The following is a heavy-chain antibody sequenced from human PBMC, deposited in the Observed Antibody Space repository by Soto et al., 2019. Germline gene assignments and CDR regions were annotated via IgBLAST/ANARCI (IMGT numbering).Heavy chain of an antibody. Sequence: QVQLVQSGAEEKKPGASVKVSCKASGYTFTSYAMHWVRQAPGQRLEWMGWINAGNGNTKYSQKLQGRVTITRDTSASTAYMELSSLRAEDTAVYYCARGITLPTPLDYCGQGTLVTVSS. CDR2: INAGNGNT. D-gene: IGHD1-20*01. J-gene: IGHJ4*02. V-gene: IGHV1-3*05. CDR3: ARGITLPTPLDY. CDR1: GYTFTSYA.